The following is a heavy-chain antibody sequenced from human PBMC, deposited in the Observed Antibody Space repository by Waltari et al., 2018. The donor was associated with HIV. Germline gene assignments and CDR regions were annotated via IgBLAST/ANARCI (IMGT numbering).Heavy chain of an antibody. CDR1: GYSISSGYY. J-gene: IGHJ3*02. Sequence: QVQLQESGPGLVKPSETLSLTCTVSGYSISSGYYWGWIRQPPGKGLEWIGSIYHSGSTYYNPSLKSRVTISVDTSKNQFSLKLSSVTAADTAVYYCARGGLRVAFDIWGQGTMVTVSS. CDR3: ARGGLRVAFDI. CDR2: IYHSGST. V-gene: IGHV4-38-2*02.